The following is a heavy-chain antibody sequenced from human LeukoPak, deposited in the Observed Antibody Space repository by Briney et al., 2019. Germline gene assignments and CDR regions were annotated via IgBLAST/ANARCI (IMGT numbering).Heavy chain of an antibody. CDR3: ARVVGHYYDSSGFDY. CDR1: GYTFTGYY. D-gene: IGHD3-22*01. J-gene: IGHJ4*02. V-gene: IGHV1-2*02. Sequence: ASVKVSCKASGYTFTGYYMHWVRQAPGQGLEWMGWINPNSGGTNYAQKFQGRVTITADESTSTAYMELSSLRSEDTAVYYCARVVGHYYDSSGFDYWGQGTLVTVSS. CDR2: INPNSGGT.